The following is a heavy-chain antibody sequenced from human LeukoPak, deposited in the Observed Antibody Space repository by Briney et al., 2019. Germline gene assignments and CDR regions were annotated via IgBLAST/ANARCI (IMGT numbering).Heavy chain of an antibody. CDR2: ISGSGAGT. CDR3: AKEDANTYYYDSSGYYYFDY. J-gene: IGHJ4*02. D-gene: IGHD3-22*01. CDR1: GFTFSSYS. Sequence: GGSLRLSCAASGFTFSSYSMNWVRQAPGKGLEWVSAISGSGAGTYYADSVKGRFTISRDNSKNTLYLQMNSLRAEDTAVYYCAKEDANTYYYDSSGYYYFDYWGQGTLVTVSS. V-gene: IGHV3-23*01.